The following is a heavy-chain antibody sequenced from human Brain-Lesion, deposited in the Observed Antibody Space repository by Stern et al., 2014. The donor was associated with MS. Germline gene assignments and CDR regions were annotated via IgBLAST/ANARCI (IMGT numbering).Heavy chain of an antibody. J-gene: IGHJ4*02. V-gene: IGHV5-51*01. CDR1: GYRFTSNW. D-gene: IGHD6-6*01. Sequence: VQLGQSGAEVKKPGESLKISCKGSGYRFTSNWIGWVRQMPGKGLEWMGTSWPGDSDTRYSPSFQGQATISADKSISPAYLQWSSLQASDTAMYYCARRGDSSSSGFDYWGQGTLVIVSS. CDR3: ARRGDSSSSGFDY. CDR2: SWPGDSDT.